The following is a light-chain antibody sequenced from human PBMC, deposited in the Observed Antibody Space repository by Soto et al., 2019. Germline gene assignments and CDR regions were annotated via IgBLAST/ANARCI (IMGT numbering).Light chain of an antibody. J-gene: IGLJ2*01. CDR1: SSNIGSNY. Sequence: QPVLTQPPSVSAAPGQKVSISCSGSSSNIGSNYVSWYQHLPGTAPRLLIYDNGKRPSGIPDRFSGSKSGTSATLGITGLQTGDEADYYCGTWDNSLSGVIFGGGTKAHRP. CDR2: DNG. CDR3: GTWDNSLSGVI. V-gene: IGLV1-51*01.